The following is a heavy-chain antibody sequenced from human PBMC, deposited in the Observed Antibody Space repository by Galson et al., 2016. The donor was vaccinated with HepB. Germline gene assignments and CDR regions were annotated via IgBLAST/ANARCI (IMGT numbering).Heavy chain of an antibody. CDR1: EFTFNNCP. D-gene: IGHD5-24*01. CDR2: LSHDGVTN. CDR3: ARPRRWPQYYYGLDV. J-gene: IGHJ6*02. V-gene: IGHV3-30-3*01. Sequence: SLRLSCAASEFTFNNCPLHWVRQAPGKGLEWVAVLSHDGVTNFYADSVRARFTISRDKSKTTVYLQMDGLSAEDTAVYYCARPRRWPQYYYGLDVWGQGTTVTVSS.